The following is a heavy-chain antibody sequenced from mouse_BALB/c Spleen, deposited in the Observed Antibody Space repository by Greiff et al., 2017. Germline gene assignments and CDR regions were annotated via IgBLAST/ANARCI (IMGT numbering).Heavy chain of an antibody. D-gene: IGHD1-1*01. J-gene: IGHJ1*01. V-gene: IGHV3-2*02. CDR1: GYSITSDYA. CDR2: ISYSGST. Sequence: EVQLVESGPGLVKPSQSLSLTCTVTGYSITSDYAWNWIRQFPGNKLEWMGYISYSGSTSYNPSLKSRISITRDTSKNQFFLQLNSVTTEDTATYYCARWYYGSSPLLYFDVWGAGTTVTVSS. CDR3: ARWYYGSSPLLYFDV.